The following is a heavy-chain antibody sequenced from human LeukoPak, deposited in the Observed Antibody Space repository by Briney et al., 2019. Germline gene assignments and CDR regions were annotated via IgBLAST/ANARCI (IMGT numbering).Heavy chain of an antibody. J-gene: IGHJ4*02. D-gene: IGHD6-13*01. CDR1: GFTFSSYG. CDR3: ARGEYSSSWEGVY. CDR2: IWYDGSNK. V-gene: IGHV3-33*01. Sequence: GRSLRLSCAASGFTFSSYGMHWVRQAPGKGLEWVAVIWYDGSNKYYADSVKGRFTISRDNSKNTLYLQMNSLRAEDTAVYYCARGEYSSSWEGVYWGQGTLVTVSS.